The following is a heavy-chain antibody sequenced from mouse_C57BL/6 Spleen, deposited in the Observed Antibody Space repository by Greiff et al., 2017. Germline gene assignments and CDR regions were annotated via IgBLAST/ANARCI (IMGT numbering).Heavy chain of an antibody. J-gene: IGHJ2*01. D-gene: IGHD2-5*01. CDR2: ISYDGSN. Sequence: EVQRVESGPGLVKPSQSLSLTCSVTGYSITSGYYWNWIRQFPGNKLEWMGYISYDGSNNYNPSLKNRISITRDTSKNQFFLKLNSVTTEDTATYYCARGDYSNPWYWGQGTTLTVSS. CDR3: ARGDYSNPWY. V-gene: IGHV3-6*01. CDR1: GYSITSGYY.